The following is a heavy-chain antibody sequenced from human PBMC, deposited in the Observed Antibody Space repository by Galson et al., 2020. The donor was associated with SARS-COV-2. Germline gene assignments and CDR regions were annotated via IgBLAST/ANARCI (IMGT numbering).Heavy chain of an antibody. CDR2: INSRGDSS. CDR3: VKVHQPLLFDYFDY. Sequence: GGSLRLSCSASGLTFSADPMHCVHQAPGKGLEYVSAINSRGDSSYYADSVKGRFTISRDNSKNTLFLQMTHLRADDTAVYYCVKVHQPLLFDYFDYWGQGTLVTVSS. CDR1: GLTFSADP. J-gene: IGHJ4*02. D-gene: IGHD2-21*02. V-gene: IGHV3-64D*08.